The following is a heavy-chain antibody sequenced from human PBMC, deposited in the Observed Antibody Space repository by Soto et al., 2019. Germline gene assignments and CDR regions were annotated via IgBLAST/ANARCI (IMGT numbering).Heavy chain of an antibody. CDR1: GASIAGYY. Sequence: PSEALCLTCNVDGASIAGYYWSWSRQPPGKGLEWIGRIYATGSTDYNPSLKSRLTMSVDMSKKQFSLTLRSVTAADTAMYYCVRDGTKNLRDWFDPWGQGILVT. CDR2: IYATGST. CDR3: VRDGTKNLRDWFDP. V-gene: IGHV4-4*07. J-gene: IGHJ5*02. D-gene: IGHD1-7*01.